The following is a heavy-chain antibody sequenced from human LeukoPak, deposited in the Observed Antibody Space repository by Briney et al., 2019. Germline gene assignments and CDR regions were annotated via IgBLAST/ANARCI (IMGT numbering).Heavy chain of an antibody. Sequence: SETLSLTCTVSGGSISSGTYYWAWIRQPPGGGLGGIGTIYHSGSPHFKPSLKPRVTISVDTSKNQFSLKLSSVTAADTAVYYCARPLYGDYDVDAFDIWGQGTMVAVSS. CDR3: ARPLYGDYDVDAFDI. J-gene: IGHJ3*02. CDR1: GGSISSGTYY. CDR2: IYHSGSP. V-gene: IGHV4-39*01. D-gene: IGHD4-17*01.